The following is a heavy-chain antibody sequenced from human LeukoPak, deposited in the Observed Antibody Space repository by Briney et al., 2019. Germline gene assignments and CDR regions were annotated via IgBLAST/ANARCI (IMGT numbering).Heavy chain of an antibody. Sequence: SSETLSLTCTVSGGSISSYYWSWIRQPPGKGLEWIGYIYYSGSTNYNPSLKTRVTISVDTSKNQFSLKLSSVTAADTAVYYCARQWITMVRGVIITLHGMDVWGQGTTVTVSS. CDR2: IYYSGST. D-gene: IGHD3-10*01. CDR1: GGSISSYY. V-gene: IGHV4-59*08. J-gene: IGHJ6*02. CDR3: ARQWITMVRGVIITLHGMDV.